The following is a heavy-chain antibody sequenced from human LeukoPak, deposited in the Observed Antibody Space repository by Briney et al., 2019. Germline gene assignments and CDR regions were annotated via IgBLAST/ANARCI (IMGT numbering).Heavy chain of an antibody. CDR1: GGTFSSYA. V-gene: IGHV1-69*01. J-gene: IGHJ3*02. Sequence: SVKVSCKASGGTFSSYAISWVRQAPGQGLEWMEGIIPIFGTANYAQKFQGRVTITADESTSTAYMELSSLRSEDTAVYYCARIIITIFGVVDAFDIWGQGTMVTVSS. D-gene: IGHD3-3*01. CDR2: IIPIFGTA. CDR3: ARIIITIFGVVDAFDI.